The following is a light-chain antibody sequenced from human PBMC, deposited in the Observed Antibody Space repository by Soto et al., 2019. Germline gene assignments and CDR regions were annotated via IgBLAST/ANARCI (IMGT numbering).Light chain of an antibody. CDR1: QSVSSY. Sequence: VLTQSPATLSLSPGERATLSCRASQSVSSYLAWYQQKPGRPPRLLIYDASNRATGILARFSGSGSGTDFTLTISSLEPEDFAVFYCQQRSNWPRGTFGQGTKVEIK. J-gene: IGKJ1*01. V-gene: IGKV3-11*01. CDR2: DAS. CDR3: QQRSNWPRGT.